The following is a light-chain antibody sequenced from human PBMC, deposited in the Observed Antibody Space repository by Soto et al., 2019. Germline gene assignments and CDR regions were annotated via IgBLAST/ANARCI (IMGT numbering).Light chain of an antibody. CDR1: SSDVGGYNY. J-gene: IGLJ1*01. Sequence: QSALTQPRSVSGSPGQSVTISCTGTSSDVGGYNYVSWYQQHPGKAPKLMIYDVTKRPSGAPDRFSGAKSGHTASLTISGLQADDEADYYCLSYAGSSTRVFGTGTKLTVL. CDR3: LSYAGSSTRV. CDR2: DVT. V-gene: IGLV2-11*01.